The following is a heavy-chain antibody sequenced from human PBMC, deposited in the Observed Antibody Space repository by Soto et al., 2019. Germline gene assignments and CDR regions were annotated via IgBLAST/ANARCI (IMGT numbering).Heavy chain of an antibody. J-gene: IGHJ5*02. CDR3: AHRRHMVRGKFRNWFDP. Sequence: SGPTLVNPTQTLTLTCTFSGFSLSTSGVGVGWISQPPGKALEWLALIYWDDDKRYSPSLKSRLTITKDTSKNQVVLTMTNMDPVDTATYYCAHRRHMVRGKFRNWFDPWGQGTLVTVSS. D-gene: IGHD3-10*01. CDR2: IYWDDDK. V-gene: IGHV2-5*02. CDR1: GFSLSTSGVG.